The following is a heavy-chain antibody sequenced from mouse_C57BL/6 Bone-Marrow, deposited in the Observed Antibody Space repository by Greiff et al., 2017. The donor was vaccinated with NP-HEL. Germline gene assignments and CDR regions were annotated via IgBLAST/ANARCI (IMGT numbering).Heavy chain of an antibody. CDR2: INPSTGGT. CDR1: GYSFTGYY. V-gene: IGHV1-42*01. J-gene: IGHJ2*01. CDR3: ARDYYYGSDY. Sequence: VQLKQSGPELVKPGASVKISCKASGYSFTGYYMNWVKQSPEKSLEWIGEINPSTGGTTYNQKFKVKATLTVDKSSSTAYMQLKSLTSEDSAVYYCARDYYYGSDYWGQGTTLTVSS. D-gene: IGHD1-1*01.